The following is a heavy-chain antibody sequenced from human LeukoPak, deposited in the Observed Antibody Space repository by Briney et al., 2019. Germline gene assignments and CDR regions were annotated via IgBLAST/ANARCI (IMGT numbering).Heavy chain of an antibody. D-gene: IGHD2-15*01. CDR1: GDSISSTNW. V-gene: IGHV4-4*02. CDR2: IYNNGNT. Sequence: PSETLSLTCAVSGDSISSTNWWSWVRQSPGKGLEWIGYIYNNGNTHYNPSLRSRVTISVDKSKNQFSLKLSSVTAADTAVYYCARYCSGGSCYGEYYGMDVWGQGTTVTVSS. CDR3: ARYCSGGSCYGEYYGMDV. J-gene: IGHJ6*02.